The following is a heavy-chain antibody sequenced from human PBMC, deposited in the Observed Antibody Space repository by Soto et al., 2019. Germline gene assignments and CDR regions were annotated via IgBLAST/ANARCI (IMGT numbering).Heavy chain of an antibody. J-gene: IGHJ4*02. CDR3: ARRYGPYFDY. Sequence: SETLSLTCTVSGGSISSYYWSWIRQPPGKGLEWIGYIYYGGSTNYNPSLKSRVTISVDTSKNQFSLKLSSVNAADTVVYYCARRYGPYFDYWGQGTLVTVSS. V-gene: IGHV4-59*01. CDR2: IYYGGST. D-gene: IGHD4-17*01. CDR1: GGSISSYY.